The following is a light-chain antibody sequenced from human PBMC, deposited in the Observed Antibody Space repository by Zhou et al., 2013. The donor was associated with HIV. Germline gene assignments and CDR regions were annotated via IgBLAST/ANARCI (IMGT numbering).Light chain of an antibody. V-gene: IGKV3-11*01. Sequence: EVVLTQSPATLSLSPGERATLSCRASQSISSSLAWYQQKPGQAPRLLIYDASNRATGIPARFSGSGSGTDFTLTISSLEPEDFAVYYCQQRSAWPLTFGGGPKWRSN. J-gene: IGKJ4*01. CDR3: QQRSAWPLT. CDR2: DAS. CDR1: QSISSS.